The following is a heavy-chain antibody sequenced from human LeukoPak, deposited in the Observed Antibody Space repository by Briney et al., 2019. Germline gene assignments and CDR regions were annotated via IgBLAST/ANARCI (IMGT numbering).Heavy chain of an antibody. Sequence: GGSLRLSCAASGFTFSSYSMNWVRQAPGKGLEWVSSISSSSSYIYYADSVKGRFTISRDNAKISLYLQMNSLSAEDTAVYYCERGPEVVAAADHAFDSWVQGTMVTVSS. J-gene: IGHJ3*02. CDR2: ISSSSSYI. V-gene: IGHV3-21*01. CDR3: ERGPEVVAAADHAFDS. D-gene: IGHD2-15*01. CDR1: GFTFSSYS.